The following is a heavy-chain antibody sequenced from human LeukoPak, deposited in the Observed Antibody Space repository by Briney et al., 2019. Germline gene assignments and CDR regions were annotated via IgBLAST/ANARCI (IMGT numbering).Heavy chain of an antibody. CDR3: ARDLGVGFCSGTGCNNLNMDV. D-gene: IGHD2-2*01. CDR1: GFLFSTNY. V-gene: IGHV3-53*01. J-gene: IGHJ6*03. CDR2: IYSGDNT. Sequence: GGSLRLSCEASGFLFSTNYMGWVRQAPGKGLEWVSVIYSGDNTYYSDSVKGRFTISRDNPKNTLYLQMNSLRVEDTAVYYCARDLGVGFCSGTGCNNLNMDVWGSGTTVTVSS.